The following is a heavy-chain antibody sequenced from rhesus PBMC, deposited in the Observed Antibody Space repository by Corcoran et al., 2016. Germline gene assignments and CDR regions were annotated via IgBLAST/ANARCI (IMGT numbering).Heavy chain of an antibody. CDR3: ATGLTRFDV. D-gene: IGHD3-28*01. CDR2: VYTEDGEA. CDR1: GYPFTDYY. J-gene: IGHJ5-1*01. V-gene: IGHV1-111*02. Sequence: EVPLVHSGAEVKKPGASVRISFQAYGYPFTDYYLTWVRQAPGKGLEWMGRVYTEDGEAIHAQKFQDKVTITADTSTDTAYMELSSLRSEDTAVYYCATGLTRFDVWGAGVLVTVSS.